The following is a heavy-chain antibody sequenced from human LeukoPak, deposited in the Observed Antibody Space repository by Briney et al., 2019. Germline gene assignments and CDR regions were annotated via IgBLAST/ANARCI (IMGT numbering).Heavy chain of an antibody. J-gene: IGHJ6*03. CDR2: ISGSGGST. CDR1: GFTFSSYD. Sequence: PGGSLRLSCAASGFTFSSYDMSWVRQAPGKGPEWVSTISGSGGSTYYADSVKGRFTISRDNSKNTLYPQMNSLRAEDTAIYYCARSSGWYHRGPDYYYYYMDVWGTGTTVTVS. V-gene: IGHV3-23*01. CDR3: ARSSGWYHRGPDYYYYYMDV. D-gene: IGHD6-19*01.